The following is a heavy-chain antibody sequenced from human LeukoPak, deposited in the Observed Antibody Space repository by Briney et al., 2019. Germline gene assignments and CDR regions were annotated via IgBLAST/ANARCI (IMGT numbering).Heavy chain of an antibody. Sequence: PGGSLRLSCAASGFTFSSYGMHWVRQAPGKGLEWVAFIRYDGSNKYYADSVKGRFTISRDNSKNTLCLQMNSLRAEDTAVYYCAKDRIVLMVYAISSFDYWGQGTLVTVSS. CDR2: IRYDGSNK. CDR3: AKDRIVLMVYAISSFDY. J-gene: IGHJ4*02. V-gene: IGHV3-30*02. CDR1: GFTFSSYG. D-gene: IGHD2-8*01.